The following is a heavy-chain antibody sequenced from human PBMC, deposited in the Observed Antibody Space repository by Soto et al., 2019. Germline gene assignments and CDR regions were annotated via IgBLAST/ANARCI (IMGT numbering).Heavy chain of an antibody. Sequence: SETLSLTCSVSGGSMSNYYWSWFRQPPGKGLEWIGYIYYTGSTNYSPSLKSRVTISVDSSKTQFSLKLSSVTAADTAVYYCARGGGGYCSSTSCHSRDYWGQGTLVTVSS. CDR3: ARGGGGYCSSTSCHSRDY. CDR1: GGSMSNYY. V-gene: IGHV4-59*01. D-gene: IGHD2-2*01. CDR2: IYYTGST. J-gene: IGHJ4*02.